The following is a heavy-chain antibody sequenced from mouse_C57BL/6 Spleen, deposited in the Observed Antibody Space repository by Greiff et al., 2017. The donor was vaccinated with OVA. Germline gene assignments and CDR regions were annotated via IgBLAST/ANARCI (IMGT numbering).Heavy chain of an antibody. Sequence: EVKLVESGGDLVKPGGSLKLSCAASGFTFSSYGMSWVRQTPDKRLEWVATISSGGSYTYYPDSVKGRFTISRDNAKNTLYLQLSSLKSEDTAMYYCARRGSNYDPMDYWGQGTSVTVSS. D-gene: IGHD2-5*01. J-gene: IGHJ4*01. CDR1: GFTFSSYG. CDR3: ARRGSNYDPMDY. CDR2: ISSGGSYT. V-gene: IGHV5-6*02.